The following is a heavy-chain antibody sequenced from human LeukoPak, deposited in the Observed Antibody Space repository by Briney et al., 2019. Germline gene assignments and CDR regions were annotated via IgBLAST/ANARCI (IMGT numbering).Heavy chain of an antibody. D-gene: IGHD3-22*01. CDR3: TTDPLLYYYDSSGYQYYFDY. CDR1: GINFSNRW. V-gene: IGHV3-15*01. CDR2: IKNKTYGGTT. Sequence: GAPRRFCCASGINFSNRWGGWGRQGSRKGVEGVGRIKNKTYGGTTDYAAPVKGRFTISRDDSKNTLYLQMNSLKTEDTAVYYCTTDPLLYYYDSSGYQYYFDYWGQGTLVTVSS. J-gene: IGHJ4*02.